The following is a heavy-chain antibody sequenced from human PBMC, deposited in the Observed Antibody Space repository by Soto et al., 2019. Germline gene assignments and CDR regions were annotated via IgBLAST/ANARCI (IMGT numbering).Heavy chain of an antibody. CDR3: ARGGAWTPEGLGY. CDR1: GFTFSSFA. Sequence: QVQLVESGGGVVQPGRSLRLSCAASGFTFSSFAMHWVRQAPGKGLEWLAVISSDVVNYYYAESVKGRFTISRDNSKKALYLQMNSLRKGDTAVYYCARGGAWTPEGLGYWGQGTLVTVSS. V-gene: IGHV3-30-3*01. D-gene: IGHD2-15*01. CDR2: ISSDVVNY. J-gene: IGHJ4*02.